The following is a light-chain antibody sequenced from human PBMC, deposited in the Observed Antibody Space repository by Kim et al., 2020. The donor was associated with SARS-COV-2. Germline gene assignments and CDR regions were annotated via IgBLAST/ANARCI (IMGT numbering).Light chain of an antibody. CDR3: QQYGDPART. J-gene: IGKJ1*01. Sequence: APGERATLSCRASQSVRGSYLACYQQKPGQAPRLLINAASSRATGIPASFSGSGSGTYFTLTISRLEPEDLAVYYCQQYGDPARTFGQRTKVYIK. V-gene: IGKV3-20*01. CDR2: AAS. CDR1: QSVRGSY.